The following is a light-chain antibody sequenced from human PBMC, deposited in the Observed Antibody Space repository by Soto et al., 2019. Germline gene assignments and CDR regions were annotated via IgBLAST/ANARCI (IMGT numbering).Light chain of an antibody. Sequence: QSALTQPASVSGSPGQSITISCTGTSSDVGGYKFVSWYQQHPGKAPKLMIYDVSNRPSGISNRFSGSKSGNTASLTISGLQAEDEADYYCSSYTTSSTRVXGXGTKLTVL. CDR1: SSDVGGYKF. J-gene: IGLJ1*01. V-gene: IGLV2-14*01. CDR2: DVS. CDR3: SSYTTSSTRV.